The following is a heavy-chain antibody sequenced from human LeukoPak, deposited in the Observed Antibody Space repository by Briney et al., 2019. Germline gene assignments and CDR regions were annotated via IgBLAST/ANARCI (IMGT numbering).Heavy chain of an antibody. CDR2: IKHSGST. CDR3: ARSEFQTYYFDY. J-gene: IGHJ4*02. D-gene: IGHD3-10*01. CDR1: GGSFSDYY. Sequence: SETLSLTCAVYGGSFSDYYWSWIRQTPGEGLQWIGGIKHSGSTDYNPSLKSRVTMSVDTSKNQFSLKLTSVTAADTAVYYCARSEFQTYYFDYWGQGTLVTVSS. V-gene: IGHV4-34*01.